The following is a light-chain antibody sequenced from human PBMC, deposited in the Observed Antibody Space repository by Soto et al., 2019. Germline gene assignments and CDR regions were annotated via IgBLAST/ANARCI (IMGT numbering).Light chain of an antibody. V-gene: IGKV1-5*01. Sequence: IQMPKYNSTLSAAVGDRVTITCRSSQSISSWLAWYQQKPGKAPKLLIYDASSLESGVPSRFSGSGSGTEFTLTISSLQPDDFTTYYCQQYNSYPPAFGPLT. CDR2: DAS. J-gene: IGKJ3*01. CDR1: QSISSW. CDR3: QQYNSYPPA.